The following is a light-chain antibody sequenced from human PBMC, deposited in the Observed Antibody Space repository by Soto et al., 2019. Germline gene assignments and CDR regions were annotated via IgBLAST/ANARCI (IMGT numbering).Light chain of an antibody. J-gene: IGKJ2*01. V-gene: IGKV1-33*01. CDR2: DVS. Sequence: DIQMTQTPSSLSASLGDRVTITCQANQHISNYLNWYQQKPGKAPRLLIYDVSKLKTGVPSRFSGSGSGTYFPSTISLLFHDDIVTYYCQHYGYLPYTFGRGTKLEIK. CDR3: QHYGYLPYT. CDR1: QHISNY.